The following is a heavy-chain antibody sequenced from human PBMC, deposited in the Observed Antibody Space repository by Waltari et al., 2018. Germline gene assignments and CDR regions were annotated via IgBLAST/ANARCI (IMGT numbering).Heavy chain of an antibody. CDR2: IYHSGST. CDR1: GGYISSDNW. D-gene: IGHD6-13*01. Sequence: QVRLQESGPGLVKPSGTLSLPCAVSGGYISSDNWWSWVRQPPGKGLEWIGEIYHSGSTNYDPALKRRVTMSAYKSRNHFSLKLTSVTAADTAMYYCAQRSSSVEHDTFDIWGQGTMVTVSS. CDR3: AQRSSSVEHDTFDI. V-gene: IGHV4-4*02. J-gene: IGHJ3*02.